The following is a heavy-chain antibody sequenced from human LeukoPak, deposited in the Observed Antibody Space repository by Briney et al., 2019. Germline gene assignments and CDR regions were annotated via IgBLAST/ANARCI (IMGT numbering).Heavy chain of an antibody. CDR2: ISTSSRYI. D-gene: IGHD2-2*01. Sequence: GGSLRPSCAASGFTFSSFDMNWVRQAPGKGLEWVSSISTSSRYIYYRDSVKGQFTISRDDAKNSLYLQMNSLRVEDTAVYYCARADCSGSTCYLRRSWFDPWGQGTLVTVSS. J-gene: IGHJ5*02. CDR3: ARADCSGSTCYLRRSWFDP. CDR1: GFTFSSFD. V-gene: IGHV3-21*01.